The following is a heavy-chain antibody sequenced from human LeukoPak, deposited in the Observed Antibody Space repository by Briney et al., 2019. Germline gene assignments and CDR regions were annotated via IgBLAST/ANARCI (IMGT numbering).Heavy chain of an antibody. J-gene: IGHJ4*02. V-gene: IGHV3-7*01. D-gene: IGHD4-17*01. CDR2: IKQDESEK. CDR3: AREGRKDYGDFFDY. Sequence: PGGSLRLSCAASGFTFSSYWMNWVRRAPGKGLEWVANIKQDESEKYYVDSVKGRFTISRDNAKNSLYLQMNSLRAEDTAVYYCAREGRKDYGDFFDYWGQGTLVTVSS. CDR1: GFTFSSYW.